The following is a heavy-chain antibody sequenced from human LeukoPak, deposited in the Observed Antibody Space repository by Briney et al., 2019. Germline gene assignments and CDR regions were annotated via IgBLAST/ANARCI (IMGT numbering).Heavy chain of an antibody. CDR1: GFTFSNYA. J-gene: IGHJ4*02. V-gene: IGHV3-30-3*01. Sequence: GGSLRLSCAASGFTFSNYAMHWVRQAPGKGLEWVAVISYDGSNEYYADSVKGRFTISRDNSKNTLYLQMNSLRTEDTAVYYCVSGCGGDCYLFDYWGQGTLVTVSS. D-gene: IGHD2-21*02. CDR2: ISYDGSNE. CDR3: VSGCGGDCYLFDY.